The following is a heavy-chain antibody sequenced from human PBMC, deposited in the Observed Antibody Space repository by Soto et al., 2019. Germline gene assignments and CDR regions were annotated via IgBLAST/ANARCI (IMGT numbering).Heavy chain of an antibody. J-gene: IGHJ4*02. CDR2: IVVGSGNT. CDR1: GFTFTSSA. CDR3: AAGHQDSSGYYLDY. Sequence: LVKVSCKASGFTFTSSAVKWVRQARGQRLEWIGWIVVGSGNTNYAQKFQERVTITRDMSTSTAYMGLSSLRSEDTAVYYCAAGHQDSSGYYLDYWGQGSLDTVSS. D-gene: IGHD3-22*01. V-gene: IGHV1-58*01.